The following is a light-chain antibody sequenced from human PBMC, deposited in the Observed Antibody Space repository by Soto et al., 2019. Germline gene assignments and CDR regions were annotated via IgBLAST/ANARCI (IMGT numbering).Light chain of an antibody. J-gene: IGKJ1*01. V-gene: IGKV1-39*01. CDR1: QSISYY. CDR2: TTS. Sequence: DIQMTQSASSLSASVGDRVTITCRASQSISYYLNWYQQKPGRAPRLLIYTTSSLQSGVPSKFSGSASGTDFTLPISSRQPEDFATYYCPQSYTTPWTFGQGTKVDI. CDR3: PQSYTTPWT.